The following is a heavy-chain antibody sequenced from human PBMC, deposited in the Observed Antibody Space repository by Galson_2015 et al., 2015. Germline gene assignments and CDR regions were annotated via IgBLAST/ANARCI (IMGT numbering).Heavy chain of an antibody. CDR2: IGTAGDT. J-gene: IGHJ3*01. CDR3: ARGPSRGCRGVPFSIVVFDF. CDR1: GFTFSSYD. V-gene: IGHV3-13*01. Sequence: SLRLSCAASGFTFSSYDMHWVRQAPGKGLEWVSAIGTAGDTYYPGSVKGRFTISRENAKNSLYLQMNSLRAGDTAVYYCARGPSRGCRGVPFSIVVFDFWGQGT. D-gene: IGHD2-8*01.